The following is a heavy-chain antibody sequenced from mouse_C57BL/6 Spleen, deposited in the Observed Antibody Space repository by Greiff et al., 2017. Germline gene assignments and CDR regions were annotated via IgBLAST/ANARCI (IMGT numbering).Heavy chain of an antibody. CDR2: ISYDGSN. V-gene: IGHV3-6*01. J-gene: IGHJ3*01. CDR1: GYSITSGYY. CDR3: ARDEEYYSNYPAWFAY. Sequence: EVKLMESGPGLVKPSQSLSLTCSVTGYSITSGYYWNWLRQFPGNKLEWMGYISYDGSNNYNPSLKNRISITRDTSKNQFFLKLNSVTTEDTATYYGARDEEYYSNYPAWFAYWGQGTLVTVSA. D-gene: IGHD2-5*01.